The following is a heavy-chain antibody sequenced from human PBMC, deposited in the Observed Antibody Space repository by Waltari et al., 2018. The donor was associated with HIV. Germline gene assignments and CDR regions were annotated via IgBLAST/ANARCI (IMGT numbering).Heavy chain of an antibody. CDR3: ATDLPSRTLTVGYGMDV. CDR2: FDPEDGET. J-gene: IGHJ6*02. V-gene: IGHV1-24*01. CDR1: GYTLTDSS. D-gene: IGHD4-17*01. Sequence: QVQLVQSGAEVKKPGASAKVSCQVSGYTLTDSSMPWVRQAPGKGLEWMGGFDPEDGETIYAQKFQGRVTVTEDSSTDTAYMELSSLRSEDTAVYYCATDLPSRTLTVGYGMDVWGQGTTVTVSS.